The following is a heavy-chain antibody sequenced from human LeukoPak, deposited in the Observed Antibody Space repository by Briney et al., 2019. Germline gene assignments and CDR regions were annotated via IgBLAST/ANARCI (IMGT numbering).Heavy chain of an antibody. CDR3: ARPNYGGNLGVFFYGMDV. CDR1: GFTFSSYG. V-gene: IGHV3-33*01. D-gene: IGHD4-23*01. J-gene: IGHJ6*02. CDR2: IWYDGSNK. Sequence: GGSLGLSCAASGFTFSSYGMHWVRQAPGKGLEWVAVIWYDGSNKYYADSVKGRFTISRDNSKNTLYLQMNSLRAEDTAVYYCARPNYGGNLGVFFYGMDVWGQGTTVTVSS.